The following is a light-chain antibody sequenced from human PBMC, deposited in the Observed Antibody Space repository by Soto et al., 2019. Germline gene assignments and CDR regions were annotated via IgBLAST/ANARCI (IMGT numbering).Light chain of an antibody. Sequence: TKSGAAVSVSTGERATLSCVASQSVSSNLAWYQQKPGQAPRLLIYGASSSPTGIPDSFSGSGSGTDFTLTISILEPEDFAVYYRQQYGTPAVRFGQGTKVDI. V-gene: IGKV3-20*01. J-gene: IGKJ1*01. CDR2: GAS. CDR1: QSVSSN. CDR3: QQYGTPAVR.